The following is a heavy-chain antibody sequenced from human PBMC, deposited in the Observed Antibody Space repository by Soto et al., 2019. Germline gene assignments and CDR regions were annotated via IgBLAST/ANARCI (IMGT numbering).Heavy chain of an antibody. D-gene: IGHD2-8*02. Sequence: QVQLVQSGAEVKRPESSMKVSCKPSGGTFNNYAINWVRQAPGQGLEWLGAIIPISGTTTYAQKFQGRVTITADKSTSTVYMDLSSLRSEDTAVYYCARWGGLSCSGAVCFKKPFDYWGQGTLVTVSS. CDR1: GGTFNNYA. J-gene: IGHJ4*02. CDR3: ARWGGLSCSGAVCFKKPFDY. CDR2: IIPISGTT. V-gene: IGHV1-69*06.